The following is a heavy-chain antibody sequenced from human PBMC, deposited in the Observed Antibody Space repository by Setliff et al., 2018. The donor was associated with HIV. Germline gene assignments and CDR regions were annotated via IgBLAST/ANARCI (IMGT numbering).Heavy chain of an antibody. CDR2: ISWESGSI. D-gene: IGHD2-15*01. V-gene: IGHV3-9*01. J-gene: IGHJ1*01. CDR3: ARDDIGYCTGGSCSLFGF. Sequence: PGGSLRLSCAAFGFTFDDYAMHWVRQAPGKGLEWVSGISWESGSIGYADSVKGRFTISRDNAKNFLYLQMNSLTTEDTALYYCARDDIGYCTGGSCSLFGFWGQGTLVTVSS. CDR1: GFTFDDYA.